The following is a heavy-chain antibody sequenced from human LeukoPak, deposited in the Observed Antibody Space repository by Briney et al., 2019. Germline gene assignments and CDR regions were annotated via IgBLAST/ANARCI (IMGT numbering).Heavy chain of an antibody. CDR2: IRSKAYGGTT. V-gene: IGHV3-49*03. Sequence: GGSLRLSCTASGFTFGDYAMSWFRQAPGKGLEWVGFIRSKAYGGTTEYAASVKGRFTISRDDSKSIAYLQMNSLKTEDTAVYYCTAGYCSSTSCYPPDYWGQGTLVTVSS. CDR1: GFTFGDYA. D-gene: IGHD2-2*01. CDR3: TAGYCSSTSCYPPDY. J-gene: IGHJ4*02.